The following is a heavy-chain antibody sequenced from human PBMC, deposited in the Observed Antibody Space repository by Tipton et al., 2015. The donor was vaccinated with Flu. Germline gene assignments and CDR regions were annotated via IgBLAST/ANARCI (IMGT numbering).Heavy chain of an antibody. J-gene: IGHJ4*02. D-gene: IGHD7-27*01. CDR3: ATLTGDDY. Sequence: QLVQSGGGLVQPGRSLRLSCTASGFTFGDYAMSWVRQAPGKGLEWLSYISSSGSTISYADSVRGRFTISRDNAKNSLYLQLNSLRAEDTALYYCATLTGDDYWGQGDLVTVSS. CDR1: GFTFGDYA. V-gene: IGHV3-48*03. CDR2: ISSSGSTI.